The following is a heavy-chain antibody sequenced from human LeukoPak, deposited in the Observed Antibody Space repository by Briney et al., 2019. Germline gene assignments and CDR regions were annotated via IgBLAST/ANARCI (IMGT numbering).Heavy chain of an antibody. D-gene: IGHD3-10*01. Sequence: GGSLRLSCAASGFTFSSYGMHWVRQAPGKGLEWVAVISYDGSNKYYADSVKGRFTISRDNSKNTLYLQMNSLRAEDTAVYYCAKDLRDYYGSVKYWGQGTLVTVSP. V-gene: IGHV3-30*18. J-gene: IGHJ4*02. CDR1: GFTFSSYG. CDR2: ISYDGSNK. CDR3: AKDLRDYYGSVKY.